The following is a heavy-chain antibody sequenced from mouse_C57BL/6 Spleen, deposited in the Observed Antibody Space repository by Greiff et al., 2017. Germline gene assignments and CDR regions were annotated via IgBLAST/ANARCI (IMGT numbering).Heavy chain of an antibody. Sequence: VKLMESGPCLVAPSQSLPITSTVSAFPLTSSGVHWVRQPPGKGLEWLVVIWRDGSTTYKSALKSRLSLSKNNSTRQVFLKMNSLQTDDTAMYYCARHDGYYWYFDVWGTGATVT. D-gene: IGHD2-3*01. J-gene: IGHJ1*03. CDR3: ARHDGYYWYFDV. CDR2: IWRDGST. CDR1: AFPLTSSG. V-gene: IGHV2-6-1*01.